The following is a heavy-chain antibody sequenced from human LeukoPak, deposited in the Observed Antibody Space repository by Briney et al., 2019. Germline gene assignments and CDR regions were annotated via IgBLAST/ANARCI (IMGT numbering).Heavy chain of an antibody. CDR2: IKQDGSEK. V-gene: IGHV3-7*01. CDR3: ARLYYDFWSGNRPYYFDY. D-gene: IGHD3-3*01. Sequence: GGSLRLSCAASGFTFSSYWMSWVRQAPGKGLEWVANIKQDGSEKYYVDSVKGRFTISRDNAKNSLYLQMNSLRAEDTAVYYCARLYYDFWSGNRPYYFDYWGQGTLVTVFS. J-gene: IGHJ4*02. CDR1: GFTFSSYW.